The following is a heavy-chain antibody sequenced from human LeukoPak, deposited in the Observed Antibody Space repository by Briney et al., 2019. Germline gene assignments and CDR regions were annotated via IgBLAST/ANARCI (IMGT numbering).Heavy chain of an antibody. J-gene: IGHJ5*01. Sequence: ASETLSLTCTVSGYSISSGYYWGWIRQPPGKGLEWIGSIYHSGSTYYNPSLKSRVTISVDTSKNQFSLKLSSVTAADTAVYYCARMPDAYDPFAFDSWGQGTLVTVSS. CDR2: IYHSGST. V-gene: IGHV4-38-2*02. CDR1: GYSISSGYY. D-gene: IGHD3-3*01. CDR3: ARMPDAYDPFAFDS.